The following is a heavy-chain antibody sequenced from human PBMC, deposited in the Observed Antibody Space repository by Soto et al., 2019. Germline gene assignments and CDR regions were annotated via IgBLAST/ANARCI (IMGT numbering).Heavy chain of an antibody. V-gene: IGHV4-4*02. CDR2: IYHSGST. J-gene: IGHJ6*02. CDR3: ARAYMVRGVIRYYYYGMDV. D-gene: IGHD3-10*01. Sequence: LETLSLTCAVSGGYIISSNGWSWVRQPPGKGLEWIGEIYHSGSTNYNPSLKSRVTISVDKSKNQFSLKLSSVTAADTAVYYCARAYMVRGVIRYYYYGMDVWGQGTTVNVS. CDR1: GGYIISSNG.